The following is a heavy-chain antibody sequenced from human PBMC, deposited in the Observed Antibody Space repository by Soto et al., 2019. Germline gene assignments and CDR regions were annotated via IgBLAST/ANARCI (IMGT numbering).Heavy chain of an antibody. CDR1: GGTFSSYA. CDR3: ASYCSGGSCYHSAFDI. D-gene: IGHD2-15*01. V-gene: IGHV1-69*13. Sequence: SVKVSCKASGGTFSSYAISWVRQAPGQGLEWMGGIIPIFGTANFAQKFQGRVTITADESTSTAYMELSSLRSEDTAVYYCASYCSGGSCYHSAFDIWGQGTMVTVSS. J-gene: IGHJ3*02. CDR2: IIPIFGTA.